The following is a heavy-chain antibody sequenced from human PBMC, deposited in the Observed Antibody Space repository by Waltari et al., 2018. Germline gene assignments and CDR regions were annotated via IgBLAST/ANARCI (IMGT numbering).Heavy chain of an antibody. J-gene: IGHJ6*02. CDR2: ISSTSSDI. V-gene: IGHV3-21*02. CDR1: GFTFNTYT. Sequence: EVQLVESGGGLVKPGGSLRLSCAASGFTFNTYTMNWVRQAPGKGLEGVSSISSTSSDIYYADSVKCRFTISRDNAKSSLYLQLNSLRAEDTAVYYCAGGYSSYYGMDVWGQGTTVTVSS. D-gene: IGHD6-13*01. CDR3: AGGYSSYYGMDV.